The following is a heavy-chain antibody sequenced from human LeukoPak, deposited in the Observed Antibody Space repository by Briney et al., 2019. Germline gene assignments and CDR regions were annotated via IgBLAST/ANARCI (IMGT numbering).Heavy chain of an antibody. CDR1: GFTFSSYW. D-gene: IGHD6-25*01. CDR2: INSDGSRT. Sequence: GRSLRLSCAASGFTFSSYWMHWVRQAPGKGLVWVSRINSDGSRTTYADSVKGRFTISRDNAKNTLYLQMNSLRAEDTAVYYCARVGARLGAFDIWGQGTMVTVSS. CDR3: ARVGARLGAFDI. V-gene: IGHV3-74*01. J-gene: IGHJ3*02.